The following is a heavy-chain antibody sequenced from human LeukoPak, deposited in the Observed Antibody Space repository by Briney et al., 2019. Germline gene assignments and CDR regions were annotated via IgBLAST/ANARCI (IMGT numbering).Heavy chain of an antibody. J-gene: IGHJ4*02. V-gene: IGHV1-24*01. D-gene: IGHD6-13*01. Sequence: GASVKVSCKVSGYTLTELSMHWVRQAPGKGLEWMGGFDPEDGETIYAQKFQGRVTMTRDMSTSTVYMELSSLRSEDTAVYYCARSGQQLVLAFGYWGQGTLVTVSS. CDR2: FDPEDGET. CDR1: GYTLTELS. CDR3: ARSGQQLVLAFGY.